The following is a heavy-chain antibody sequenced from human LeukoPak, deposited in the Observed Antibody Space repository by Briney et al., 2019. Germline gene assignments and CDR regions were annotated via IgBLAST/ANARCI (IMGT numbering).Heavy chain of an antibody. CDR3: ARAIAVAAFDY. V-gene: IGHV1-2*02. J-gene: IGHJ4*02. D-gene: IGHD6-19*01. Sequence: ASVKVSCEASGYTFTGYYMHWVRQAPGQGLEWMGWTNPNSGDTNYAQKFQGRVTMTRDTSISTAYMELSRLRSDDTAVYYCARAIAVAAFDYWGQGTLVTVSS. CDR1: GYTFTGYY. CDR2: TNPNSGDT.